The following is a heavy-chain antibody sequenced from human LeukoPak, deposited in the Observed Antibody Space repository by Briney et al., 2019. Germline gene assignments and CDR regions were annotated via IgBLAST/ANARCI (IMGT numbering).Heavy chain of an antibody. CDR2: FDPEDGET. V-gene: IGHV1-24*01. J-gene: IGHJ4*02. CDR3: ATDHGRITFGGVGAGGYFDH. CDR1: GYTLTELS. D-gene: IGHD3-16*01. Sequence: ASVKVSCKVSGYTLTELSMHWVRQAPGKGLEWMGGFDPEDGETIYAQKFQGRVTMTEDTSTDTAYMELSSLRSEDTAVYYCATDHGRITFGGVGAGGYFDHWGQGTLVTVSS.